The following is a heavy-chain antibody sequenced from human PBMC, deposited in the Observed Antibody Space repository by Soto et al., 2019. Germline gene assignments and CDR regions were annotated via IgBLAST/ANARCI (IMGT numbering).Heavy chain of an antibody. V-gene: IGHV1-18*01. CDR3: ARDSPMVRGAEDAFDI. Sequence: QVQLVQSGAEVKKPGASVKVSCKASGYTFTSYGISWVRQAPGQGLEWMGWISAYNGNTNYAQKLKGRVTMTTDTSPSTAYMELRSLRSDDTAVYYCARDSPMVRGAEDAFDIWGQGTMVTVSS. CDR2: ISAYNGNT. CDR1: GYTFTSYG. D-gene: IGHD3-10*01. J-gene: IGHJ3*02.